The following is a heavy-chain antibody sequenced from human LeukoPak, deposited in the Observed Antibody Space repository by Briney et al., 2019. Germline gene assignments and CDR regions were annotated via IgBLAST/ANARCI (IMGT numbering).Heavy chain of an antibody. CDR2: ISGSGGST. J-gene: IGHJ4*02. V-gene: IGHV3-23*01. Sequence: GESLNISCAASGFTFSSYAMSWVRQAPGKGLEWVSAISGSGGSTYYADSVKGRFTISRDNSKNTLYLQMNSLRAEDTAVYYCAKGLRFLDLDYWGQGTLVTVSS. CDR1: GFTFSSYA. CDR3: AKGLRFLDLDY. D-gene: IGHD3-3*01.